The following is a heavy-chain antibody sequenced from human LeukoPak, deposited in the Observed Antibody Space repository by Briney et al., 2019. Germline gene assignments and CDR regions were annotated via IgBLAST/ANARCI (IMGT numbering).Heavy chain of an antibody. J-gene: IGHJ4*02. CDR1: GFTFNDYA. V-gene: IGHV3-43D*03. CDR2: ISWDGGST. D-gene: IGHD5-18*01. Sequence: PGGSLRLSCAASGFTFNDYAMHWVRHAPGKGLEWVSFISWDGGSTYYADSVKGRFTISRDNSKNSLYLQMNSLRAEDTALYYCAKDRGEGYNYGTGYFDFWGQGTLVSVSS. CDR3: AKDRGEGYNYGTGYFDF.